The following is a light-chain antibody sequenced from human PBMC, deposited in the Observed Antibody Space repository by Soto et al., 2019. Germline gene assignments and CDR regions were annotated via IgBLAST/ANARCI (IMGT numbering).Light chain of an antibody. CDR2: DVT. Sequence: QSVLSQPASVSGSPVRSITISCTGTSSDVGGFEYVSWYQHQPGKAPKLIIYDVTKRPSGVSNRFSGSKSGNTASLTISGIQAEDEGDYYCGSITRSSTSVFGTGTKVTVL. J-gene: IGLJ1*01. CDR3: GSITRSSTSV. CDR1: SSDVGGFEY. V-gene: IGLV2-14*01.